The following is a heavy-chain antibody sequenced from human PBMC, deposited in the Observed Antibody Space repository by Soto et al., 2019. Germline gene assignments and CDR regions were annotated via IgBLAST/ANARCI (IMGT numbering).Heavy chain of an antibody. V-gene: IGHV3-30*18. CDR1: GFTFSGYD. CDR2: ISYDGSNK. J-gene: IGHJ4*02. D-gene: IGHD4-17*01. Sequence: QVQLVESGGGVVQPGRSLRLSCAASGFTFSGYDMHWVRQAPGKGLEWVAVISYDGSNKYYADSVKGRFTISRDNSKNTLYLQMNSLRAEDTALYYCAKGPYGNYEYSFDYWGQGTLVTVSA. CDR3: AKGPYGNYEYSFDY.